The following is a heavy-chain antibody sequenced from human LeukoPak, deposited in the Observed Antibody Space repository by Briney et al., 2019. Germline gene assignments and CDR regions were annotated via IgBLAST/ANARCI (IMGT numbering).Heavy chain of an antibody. CDR2: INHSGST. D-gene: IGHD6-13*01. Sequence: NPSETLSLTCAVYGGSFSGYYWSWIRQPPGKGLEWIGEINHSGSTNCNPSLKSRVTISVDTSKNQFSLKLSSVTAADTAVYYCARDSGSSSWYADNVGGFDYWGQGTLVTVSS. V-gene: IGHV4-34*01. CDR1: GGSFSGYY. CDR3: ARDSGSSSWYADNVGGFDY. J-gene: IGHJ4*02.